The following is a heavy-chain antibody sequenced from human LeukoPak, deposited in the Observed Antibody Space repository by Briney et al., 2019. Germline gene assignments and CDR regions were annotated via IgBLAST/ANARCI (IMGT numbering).Heavy chain of an antibody. CDR3: ARGFRAFDF. CDR1: GFTFSSHT. CDR2: ISSTSTSI. J-gene: IGHJ3*01. Sequence: TGGSLRLSCAASGFTFSSHTMNWVRQAPGKGLEWVSSISSTSTSIYHADSVKGRFTISRDNTKNSLYLQMNSRRAEDTAVYYCARGFRAFDFWAQGTVVTVSS. V-gene: IGHV3-21*01.